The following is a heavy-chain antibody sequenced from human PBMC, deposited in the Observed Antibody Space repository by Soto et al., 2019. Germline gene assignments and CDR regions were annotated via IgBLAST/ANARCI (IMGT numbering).Heavy chain of an antibody. CDR1: GFTLNNAW. V-gene: IGHV3-15*07. CDR2: IKTKADGGTP. CDR3: TSKSLLAATGSDF. Sequence: EVQLVESGGGLVKPGGSLRLSCAASGFTLNNAWVNWVRQAPGKGLQWVGLIKTKADGGTPDYAAPVKGRFTISRDDSSNTLYLQMNSLKTEDTAVYYCTSKSLLAATGSDFWGHGTLVTVSS. J-gene: IGHJ4*01. D-gene: IGHD6-13*01.